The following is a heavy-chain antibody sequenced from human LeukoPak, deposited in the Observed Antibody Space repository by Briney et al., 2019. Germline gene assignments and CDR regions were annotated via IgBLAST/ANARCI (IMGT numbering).Heavy chain of an antibody. Sequence: ASGNVSCKASGYTFTSYDINWVRQATGPGHEWMGWMNPNSGNTGYAQKFQGRGTMTRNTSISTAYMELSSLRSEDTAVYYCARGRERSGYYLPEEWFDPWGQGTLVTVSS. V-gene: IGHV1-8*01. CDR3: ARGRERSGYYLPEEWFDP. J-gene: IGHJ5*02. CDR1: GYTFTSYD. CDR2: MNPNSGNT. D-gene: IGHD3-22*01.